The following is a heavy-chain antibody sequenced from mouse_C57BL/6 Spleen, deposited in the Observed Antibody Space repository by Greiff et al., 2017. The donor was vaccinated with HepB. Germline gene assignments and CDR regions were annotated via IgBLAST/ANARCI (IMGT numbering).Heavy chain of an antibody. Sequence: EVKVVESGGGLVKPGGSLKLSCAASGFTFSDYGMHWVRQAPEKGLEWVAYISSGSSTIYYADTVKGRFTISRDNAKNTLFLQMTSLRSEDTAMYYCARCYDFYYAMDYWGQGTSVTVSS. CDR2: ISSGSSTI. J-gene: IGHJ4*01. D-gene: IGHD2-4*01. CDR1: GFTFSDYG. V-gene: IGHV5-17*01. CDR3: ARCYDFYYAMDY.